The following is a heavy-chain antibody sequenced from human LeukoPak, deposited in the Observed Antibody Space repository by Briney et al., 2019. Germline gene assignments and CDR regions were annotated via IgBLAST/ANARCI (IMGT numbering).Heavy chain of an antibody. CDR1: GYTFTSYG. CDR3: ARDGTIFVENWFDP. J-gene: IGHJ5*02. D-gene: IGHD3-3*01. CDR2: ISAYNGNT. Sequence: ASVKVSCKASGYTFTSYGISWMRQAPGQGLEWMGWISAYNGNTNYAQKLQGRVTMTTDTSTSTAYMELRSLRSDDTAVYYCARDGTIFVENWFDPWGQGTLVTVSS. V-gene: IGHV1-18*01.